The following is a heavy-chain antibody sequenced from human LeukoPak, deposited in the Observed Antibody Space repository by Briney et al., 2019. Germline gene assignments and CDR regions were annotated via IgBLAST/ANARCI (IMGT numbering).Heavy chain of an antibody. Sequence: GGSLRLSCAASGFTFSSYSMNWVRQAPGKGLEWVSYISSSSSTIYYADSVKGRFTISRDNAKNSLYLQMNSLRAEDTAVYYCARDEIDSSGFDFDYWGQGTLVTVSS. J-gene: IGHJ4*02. V-gene: IGHV3-48*04. CDR1: GFTFSSYS. CDR2: ISSSSSTI. CDR3: ARDEIDSSGFDFDY. D-gene: IGHD3-22*01.